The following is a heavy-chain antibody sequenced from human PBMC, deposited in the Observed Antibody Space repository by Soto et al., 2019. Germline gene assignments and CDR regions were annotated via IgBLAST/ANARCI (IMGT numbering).Heavy chain of an antibody. CDR3: ARVLDYYDSSGFDY. V-gene: IGHV4-59*01. CDR1: GGSISSYY. Sequence: PSETLSLTCTASGGSISSYYWSWIRQPPGKGLEWIGYIYYSGSTNYNPSLKSRVTISVDTSKNQFSLKLSSVTAADTAVYYCARVLDYYDSSGFDYLGQGTLVTVSS. J-gene: IGHJ4*02. D-gene: IGHD3-22*01. CDR2: IYYSGST.